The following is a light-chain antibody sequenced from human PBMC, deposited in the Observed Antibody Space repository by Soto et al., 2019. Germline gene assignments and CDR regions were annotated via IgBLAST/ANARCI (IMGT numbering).Light chain of an antibody. J-gene: IGKJ1*01. CDR1: QSVSSN. CDR2: GAS. CDR3: QQSYSTPWT. Sequence: EIVMTQSPATLSVSPGERATLSCRASQSVSSNLAWYQQKPGQAPRLLIYGASTRATGIPGRFSGSGSGSDFTLTISSLQPEDFATYYCQQSYSTPWTFGQGNKVAIK. V-gene: IGKV3-15*01.